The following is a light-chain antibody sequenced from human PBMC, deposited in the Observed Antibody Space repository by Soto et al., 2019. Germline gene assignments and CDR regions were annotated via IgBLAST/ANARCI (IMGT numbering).Light chain of an antibody. CDR3: QQYGSSQIT. CDR2: DAS. V-gene: IGKV1-5*01. Sequence: DIQMTQSPSTLSASVGDRVTITCRASQTITRWMAWYQQKPGKAPKLLIYDASTLESGVPSRFSGSGSGTDFTLTISRLEPEDFAVYYCQQYGSSQITVGQGTRLEIK. J-gene: IGKJ5*01. CDR1: QTITRW.